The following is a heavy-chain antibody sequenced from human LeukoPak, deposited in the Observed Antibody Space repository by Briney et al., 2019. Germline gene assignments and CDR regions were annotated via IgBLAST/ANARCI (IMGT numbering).Heavy chain of an antibody. CDR3: ARDCSSTSCYGMPP. V-gene: IGHV1-2*02. J-gene: IGHJ5*02. Sequence: GASVKVSCKASGYTFTGYYMHWVRQAPGQGLEWMGWINPNSGGTNYAQKFQGRVTMTRDTSISTAYMELSRLRSDDTAVYYCARDCSSTSCYGMPPWGQGTLVTVSS. D-gene: IGHD2-2*01. CDR1: GYTFTGYY. CDR2: INPNSGGT.